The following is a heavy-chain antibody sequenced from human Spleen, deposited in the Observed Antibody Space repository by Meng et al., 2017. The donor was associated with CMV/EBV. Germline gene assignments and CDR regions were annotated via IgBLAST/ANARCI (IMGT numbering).Heavy chain of an antibody. CDR1: GFTFDDYA. J-gene: IGHJ6*02. D-gene: IGHD2-21*01. V-gene: IGHV3-9*01. Sequence: SLKISCAASGFTFDDYAMHWVRQAPGKGLEWVSGISWNSDSIGYADSVKGRFTISRDNAKNSLYLQMNSLRAEDTAVYYCARDVWSSGQYYYGVDVWGQGTTVTVSS. CDR3: ARDVWSSGQYYYGVDV. CDR2: ISWNSDSI.